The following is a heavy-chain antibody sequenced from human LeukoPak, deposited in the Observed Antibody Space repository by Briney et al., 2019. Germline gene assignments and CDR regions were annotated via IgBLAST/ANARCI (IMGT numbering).Heavy chain of an antibody. CDR1: GFTFSSYA. V-gene: IGHV3-30-3*01. D-gene: IGHD3-10*01. CDR2: ISYDGSNK. Sequence: PGRSLRLSCAASGFTFSSYAMHWVRQAPGKGLEWVAVISYDGSNKYYADSVKGRFTISRDNSKNTLYLQMNSLRAEDTAVYYCARGRYGSGSYRFRGVFDYWGQGTLVTVSS. CDR3: ARGRYGSGSYRFRGVFDY. J-gene: IGHJ4*02.